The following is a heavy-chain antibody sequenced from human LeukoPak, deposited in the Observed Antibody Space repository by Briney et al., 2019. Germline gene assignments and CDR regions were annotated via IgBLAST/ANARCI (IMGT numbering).Heavy chain of an antibody. J-gene: IGHJ4*02. D-gene: IGHD5-24*01. CDR2: INHSGST. V-gene: IGHV4-34*01. Sequence: PSETLSLTCAVYGGPFSDYYWSWIRQPPGKGLEWIGKINHSGSTNYRPSLKSRVTISIDTSKNQFSLKLKSITAADTAVYDCARGEGARDGYNYEGPFYFDYWGQGTLVTVSS. CDR1: GGPFSDYY. CDR3: ARGEGARDGYNYEGPFYFDY.